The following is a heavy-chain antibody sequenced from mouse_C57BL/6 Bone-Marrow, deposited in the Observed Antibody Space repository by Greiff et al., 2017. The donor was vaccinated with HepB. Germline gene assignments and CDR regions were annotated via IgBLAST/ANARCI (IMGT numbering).Heavy chain of an antibody. Sequence: VQLQQSVAELVRPGASVKLSCTASGFNIKNTYMHWVKQRPEQGLEWIGRIDPANGNTKYAPKFQGKATITADTSSNTAYLQLSSLTSEDTAIYYCARRMLSIYYGNYRNYFDYWGQGTTLTVSS. J-gene: IGHJ2*01. CDR2: IDPANGNT. CDR1: GFNIKNTY. V-gene: IGHV14-3*01. CDR3: ARRMLSIYYGNYRNYFDY. D-gene: IGHD2-1*01.